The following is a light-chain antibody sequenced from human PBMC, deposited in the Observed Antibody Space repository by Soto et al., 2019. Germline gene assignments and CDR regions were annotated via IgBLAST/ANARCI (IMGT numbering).Light chain of an antibody. V-gene: IGLV2-14*01. Sequence: QSALAQPASVSGSPGQSITISCTGTSSDVGAYSYVSWYQQHPGKAPKLIIYDVSDRPSGISNRFSGSKSDNTASLTISGLQAEDEAEYYCSSYTSSGTYVFGTGTEVTVL. J-gene: IGLJ1*01. CDR2: DVS. CDR1: SSDVGAYSY. CDR3: SSYTSSGTYV.